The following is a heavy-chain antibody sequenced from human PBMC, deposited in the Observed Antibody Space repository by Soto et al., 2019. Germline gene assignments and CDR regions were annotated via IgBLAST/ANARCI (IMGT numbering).Heavy chain of an antibody. Sequence: SETLSLTCAVYGGSFSGYYWSWIRQPPGKGLEWIGEINHSGSTNYNPSLKSRVTISVDTSKNQFSLKLSSVTTADTAVYYCARGSYYYGSGSYYKVRYYYGMDVWGQGTTVTVSS. CDR3: ARGSYYYGSGSYYKVRYYYGMDV. D-gene: IGHD3-10*01. CDR2: INHSGST. V-gene: IGHV4-34*01. CDR1: GGSFSGYY. J-gene: IGHJ6*02.